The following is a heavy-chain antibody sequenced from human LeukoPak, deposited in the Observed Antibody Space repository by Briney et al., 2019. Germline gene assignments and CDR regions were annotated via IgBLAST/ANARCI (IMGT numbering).Heavy chain of an antibody. CDR2: ISSSSSYI. V-gene: IGHV3-21*01. Sequence: PGGSLRLSCAVSGFTFSSYTINWVRQAPGKGLEWVSSISSSSSYIYYADSVKGRFTISRDNAKNSLYLQMNSLRAEDTAVYYCARDFAYYYDSSGYWKPYYFDYWGQGTLVTVSS. J-gene: IGHJ4*02. D-gene: IGHD3-22*01. CDR1: GFTFSSYT. CDR3: ARDFAYYYDSSGYWKPYYFDY.